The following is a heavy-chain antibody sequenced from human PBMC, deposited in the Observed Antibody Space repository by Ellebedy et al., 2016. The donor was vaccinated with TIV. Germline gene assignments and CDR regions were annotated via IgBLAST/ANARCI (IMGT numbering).Heavy chain of an antibody. CDR1: GGSISSSSYY. D-gene: IGHD3-10*01. Sequence: GSLRLSCIVSGGSISSSSYYWGWIRQPPGKGLEWIGSIYDSGRTYYNPSLKSRITISVDTSKNQFSLKLNSVTAADTAVYYCARWRYFGSGSTSWFDPWGQGTLVTVSS. CDR2: IYDSGRT. J-gene: IGHJ5*02. CDR3: ARWRYFGSGSTSWFDP. V-gene: IGHV4-39*01.